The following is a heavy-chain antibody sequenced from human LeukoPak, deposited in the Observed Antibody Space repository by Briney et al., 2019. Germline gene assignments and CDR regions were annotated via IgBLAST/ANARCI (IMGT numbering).Heavy chain of an antibody. CDR3: ATPRGYSGYHWPAGSDAFDI. CDR2: IIPIFGTA. Sequence: ASVKVSFKASGGTFSSYAISWVRQAPGQGLEWMGGIIPIFGTANYAQKFQGRVTITADESTSTAYMELSSLRSEDTAVYYCATPRGYSGYHWPAGSDAFDIWGQGTMVTVSS. V-gene: IGHV1-69*13. CDR1: GGTFSSYA. J-gene: IGHJ3*02. D-gene: IGHD5-12*01.